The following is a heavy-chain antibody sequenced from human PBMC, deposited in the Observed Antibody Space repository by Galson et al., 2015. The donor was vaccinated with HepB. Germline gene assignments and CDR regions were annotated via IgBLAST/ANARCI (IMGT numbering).Heavy chain of an antibody. J-gene: IGHJ3*02. CDR1: GYSFASYW. D-gene: IGHD5-18*01. V-gene: IGHV5-10-1*01. Sequence: QSGAEVKKPGESLKISCKGSGYSFASYWISWVRQMPGKGLEWMGRIDPSDSYTNYSPSFQGHVTISADKSISTAYLQWSSLKASDTAMYYCARSQYSYGYRDHAFDIWGQGTIVTVSS. CDR2: IDPSDSYT. CDR3: ARSQYSYGYRDHAFDI.